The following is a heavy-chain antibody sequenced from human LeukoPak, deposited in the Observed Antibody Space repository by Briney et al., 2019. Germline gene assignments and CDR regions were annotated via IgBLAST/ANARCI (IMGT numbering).Heavy chain of an antibody. D-gene: IGHD3-3*01. CDR2: INPSGGST. CDR3: AREVVVTFGVVAADY. Sequence: ASVKVSCKASGYTFTSYYMHWVRQAPGQGLEWMGIINPSGGSTSYAQKFQGRVTMTRDTSTSTVYMELSRLRSEDPAVYYCAREVVVTFGVVAADYWGQGTLVTVSS. J-gene: IGHJ4*02. CDR1: GYTFTSYY. V-gene: IGHV1-46*03.